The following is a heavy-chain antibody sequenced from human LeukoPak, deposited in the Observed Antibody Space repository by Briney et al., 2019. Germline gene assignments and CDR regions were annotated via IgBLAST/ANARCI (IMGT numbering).Heavy chain of an antibody. D-gene: IGHD1-26*01. V-gene: IGHV4-59*02. CDR2: FLYRGTT. Sequence: SETLSLTCSVSNGAVKNYYWTWIRQPPGRGLEWIGNFLYRGTTTYRASLDSRLIISVDNSKNTVSRRLFSVTAADTAVYYCATLVYSGSRYHFDTWGQGTLVTVSS. CDR1: NGAVKNYY. J-gene: IGHJ4*02. CDR3: ATLVYSGSRYHFDT.